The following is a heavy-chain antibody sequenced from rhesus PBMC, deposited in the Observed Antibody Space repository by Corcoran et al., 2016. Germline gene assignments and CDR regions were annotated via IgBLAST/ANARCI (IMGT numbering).Heavy chain of an antibody. V-gene: IGHV4-173*01. CDR1: GGSISSTY. D-gene: IGHD1-44*02. CDR2: ISGSGGST. J-gene: IGHJ4*01. CDR3: ARKDPGAPIDY. Sequence: QLQLQESGPGLVKPSATLSLTCAVSGGSISSTYWSWIRQPPGKGLDWIGRISGSGGSTDYSPSLKSRVTISTDTSKNQFSLNLSSVTAADTAVYYCARKDPGAPIDYWGQGVLVTVSS.